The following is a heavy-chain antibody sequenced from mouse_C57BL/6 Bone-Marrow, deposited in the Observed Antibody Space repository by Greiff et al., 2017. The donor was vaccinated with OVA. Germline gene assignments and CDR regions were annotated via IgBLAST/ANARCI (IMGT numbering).Heavy chain of an antibody. J-gene: IGHJ2*01. D-gene: IGHD2-10*01. Sequence: VQRVESGAELARPGASVKMSCKASGYTFTSYTMHWVKQRPGQGLEWIGYINPSSGYTKYNQKFKDKATLTADKSSSTAYMQLSSLTSEDSAVYYCARYLLENYWGQGTTLTVSS. CDR3: ARYLLENY. CDR1: GYTFTSYT. CDR2: INPSSGYT. V-gene: IGHV1-4*01.